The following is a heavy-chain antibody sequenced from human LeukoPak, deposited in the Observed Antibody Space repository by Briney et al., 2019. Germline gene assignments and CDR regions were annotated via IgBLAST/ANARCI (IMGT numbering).Heavy chain of an antibody. Sequence: GASVKVSCKASGYTFTGYYIHWVRQAPGQGLEWMGWINPNSGGTNYAQKFQGRVTMTRDTSISTAYMELSRLRSDDTAVHYCARVGAYYDSSAYFDYWGQGTLVTVS. J-gene: IGHJ4*02. CDR3: ARVGAYYDSSAYFDY. CDR2: INPNSGGT. D-gene: IGHD3-22*01. CDR1: GYTFTGYY. V-gene: IGHV1-2*02.